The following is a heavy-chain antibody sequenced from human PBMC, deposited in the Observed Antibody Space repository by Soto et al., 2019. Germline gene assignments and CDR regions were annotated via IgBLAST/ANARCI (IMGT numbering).Heavy chain of an antibody. J-gene: IGHJ3*02. D-gene: IGHD2-2*03. Sequence: SETLSLTCTVSGGSISSGGYYWSWIRQHPGKGLEWIGYIYYSGSTYYNPSLKSRVTISVDTSKNQFSLKLSSVTAADTAVYYCARGMDIVVVPAAPTAFDIWGQGTMVTVSS. V-gene: IGHV4-31*03. CDR1: GGSISSGGYY. CDR2: IYYSGST. CDR3: ARGMDIVVVPAAPTAFDI.